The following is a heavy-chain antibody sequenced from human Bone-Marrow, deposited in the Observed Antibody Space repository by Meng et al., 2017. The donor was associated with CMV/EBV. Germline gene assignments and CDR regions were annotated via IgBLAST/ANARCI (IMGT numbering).Heavy chain of an antibody. D-gene: IGHD3-10*01. CDR1: GFTFDDYA. CDR2: ISWNSGSI. V-gene: IGHV3-9*03. Sequence: GGSLRLSCAASGFTFDDYAMHWVRQAPGKGLEWVSGISWNSGSIGYADSVKGRFTITRANAKNSLYLQMNSLRAGDMALYYCAKAKSELLWFGELDVWARGTTVTVPS. J-gene: IGHJ6*02. CDR3: AKAKSELLWFGELDV.